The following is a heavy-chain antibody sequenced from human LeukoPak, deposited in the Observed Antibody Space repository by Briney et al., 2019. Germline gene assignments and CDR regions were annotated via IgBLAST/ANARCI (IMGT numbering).Heavy chain of an antibody. Sequence: PGGSLRLSRAASGFTFSRHWMSWVRQAPGKGPEWVASIKEDGSEKYYADSVWGRFTISRDNAKSSMYLQMNSLRAEDTAVYYCARDGRWGQGTLVSVSS. J-gene: IGHJ4*02. CDR2: IKEDGSEK. CDR3: ARDGR. CDR1: GFTFSRHW. V-gene: IGHV3-7*01.